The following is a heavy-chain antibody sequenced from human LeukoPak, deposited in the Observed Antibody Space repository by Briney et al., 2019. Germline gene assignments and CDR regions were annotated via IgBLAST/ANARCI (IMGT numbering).Heavy chain of an antibody. CDR2: ISSSSSYI. CDR1: GFTFSSYS. V-gene: IGHV3-21*01. Sequence: TPGGSLRLSCAASGFTFSSYSMNWVRQATGKGLEWVSSISSSSSYIYYADSVKGRFTISRDNAKNSLYLQMNSLRAEDTAVYYCARGPKGDYGEDYWGQGTLVTVSS. J-gene: IGHJ4*02. CDR3: ARGPKGDYGEDY. D-gene: IGHD4-17*01.